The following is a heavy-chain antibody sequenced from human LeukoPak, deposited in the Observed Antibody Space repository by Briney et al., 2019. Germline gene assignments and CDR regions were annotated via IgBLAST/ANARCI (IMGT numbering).Heavy chain of an antibody. CDR1: GGSISSYY. D-gene: IGHD3-22*01. Sequence: SETLSLTCTVSGGSISSYYWSWIRQPAGKGLEWIGRIYTSGSTNYNPPLKSRVTMSVDTSKNQFSLKLSSVTAADTAVYYCARSYYDSSGYEFDYWGQGTLVTVSS. V-gene: IGHV4-4*07. CDR2: IYTSGST. CDR3: ARSYYDSSGYEFDY. J-gene: IGHJ4*02.